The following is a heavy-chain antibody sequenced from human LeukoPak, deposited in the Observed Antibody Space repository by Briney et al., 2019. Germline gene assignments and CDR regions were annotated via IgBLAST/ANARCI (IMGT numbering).Heavy chain of an antibody. CDR1: GFTFSSYS. Sequence: GRSLRLSCAASGFTFSSYSMNWVRQAPGKGLEWVSYISGSGSVSYYEDSVKGRFTISRDNAKNSLYLQMNSLRDEDTALYYCARDGGFGFLAAFDIWGQGTMVTVSS. V-gene: IGHV3-48*02. CDR2: ISGSGSVS. J-gene: IGHJ3*02. D-gene: IGHD3-10*01. CDR3: ARDGGFGFLAAFDI.